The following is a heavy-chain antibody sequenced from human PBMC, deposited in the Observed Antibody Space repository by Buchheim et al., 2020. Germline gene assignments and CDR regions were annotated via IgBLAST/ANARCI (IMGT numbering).Heavy chain of an antibody. Sequence: QVQLVESGGGVVQPGRSLRLSCAASGFTFSSYAMHWVRQAPGKGLEWVAVISYDGSNKYYADSVKGRFTISRDNSKNTLYLQMNSLRAEDTAVYYCARGDTAMVTGYFDYWGQGTL. D-gene: IGHD5-18*01. V-gene: IGHV3-30-3*01. J-gene: IGHJ4*02. CDR2: ISYDGSNK. CDR3: ARGDTAMVTGYFDY. CDR1: GFTFSSYA.